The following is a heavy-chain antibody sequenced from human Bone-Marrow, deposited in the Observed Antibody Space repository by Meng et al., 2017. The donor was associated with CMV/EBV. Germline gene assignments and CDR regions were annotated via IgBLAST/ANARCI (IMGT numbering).Heavy chain of an antibody. CDR2: IIPIRGIA. D-gene: IGHD2-2*01. V-gene: IGHV1-69*02. CDR3: ARRGYCSSTSCLHDAFDI. Sequence: SVTVSYKHSGGTFRSYTISWVRQAPGQGLEWMGRIIPIRGIANYAQKFQGRVTITADKCTSTAYMELSSLKSEDTAVYYCARRGYCSSTSCLHDAFDIWGQGTMVTVSS. J-gene: IGHJ3*02. CDR1: GGTFRSYT.